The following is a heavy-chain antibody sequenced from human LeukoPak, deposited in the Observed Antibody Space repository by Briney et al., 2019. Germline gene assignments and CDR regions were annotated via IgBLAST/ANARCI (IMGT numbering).Heavy chain of an antibody. CDR2: VNGNGGST. Sequence: GGSLRLSCAASGFSFSTYAMSWVRQAPGKGLEWVSGVNGNGGSTSYADSVKGRFTIFRDNSKNTVYLQMNSLRAEDTAVYYCAKSLYGGCDYWGQGTVVTVSS. CDR3: AKSLYGGCDY. D-gene: IGHD3-16*02. J-gene: IGHJ4*02. V-gene: IGHV3-23*01. CDR1: GFSFSTYA.